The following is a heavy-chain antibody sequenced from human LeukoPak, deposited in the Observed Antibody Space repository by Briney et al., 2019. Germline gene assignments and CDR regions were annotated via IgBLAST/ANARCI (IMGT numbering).Heavy chain of an antibody. CDR1: GFTFSSYT. CDR2: ISSSSSTI. Sequence: PGGSLRLSCAASGFTFSSYTMNWVRQAPGKGLEWVSKISSSSSTIYYADSVKSRFTISRDNAKNSLYLQMNSLRAEDTAVYYCARDSPQALAILHAFDIWGHGTMVTVSS. CDR3: ARDSPQALAILHAFDI. J-gene: IGHJ3*02. V-gene: IGHV3-48*01. D-gene: IGHD5-12*01.